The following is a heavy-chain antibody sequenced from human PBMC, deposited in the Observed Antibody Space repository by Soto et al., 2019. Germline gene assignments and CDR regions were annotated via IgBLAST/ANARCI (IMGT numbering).Heavy chain of an antibody. CDR1: GYSFAGFW. CDR3: ARQIYDSDTGPNFQYYFDS. Sequence: EVRLEQSGAEVKKSGESLAISCKGSGYSFAGFWITWVRQMPGKGLEWMGRIDPSDSQTYYSPSFRGHVTISAAKSITTVFLQWNSLRASDTAMYYCARQIYDSDTGPNFQYYFDSWGQGTLVTVSS. D-gene: IGHD3-22*01. J-gene: IGHJ4*02. CDR2: IDPSDSQT. V-gene: IGHV5-10-1*03.